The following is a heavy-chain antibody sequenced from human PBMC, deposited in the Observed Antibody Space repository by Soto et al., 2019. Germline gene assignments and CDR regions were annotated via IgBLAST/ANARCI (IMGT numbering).Heavy chain of an antibody. Sequence: PGGSLRLSCTASGFTFSDYAMSWFRQAPGKGLEWVSFIRSETHGGTTEYAASVRGRFTISRDDSRNIAYLQMNSLKTEDTAVYYCVRARLDSNYYIDVWARGATVTVSS. CDR2: IRSETHGGTT. CDR3: VRARLDSNYYIDV. J-gene: IGHJ6*03. CDR1: GFTFSDYA. D-gene: IGHD2-2*03. V-gene: IGHV3-49*03.